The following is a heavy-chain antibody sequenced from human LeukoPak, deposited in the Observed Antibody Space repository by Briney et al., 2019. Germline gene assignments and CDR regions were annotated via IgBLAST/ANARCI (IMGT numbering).Heavy chain of an antibody. CDR3: ARGSDWNARTFDL. J-gene: IGHJ3*01. CDR1: GYTFTSND. CDR2: MNPDSGNT. D-gene: IGHD1-1*01. V-gene: IGHV1-8*01. Sequence: ASLKVSCKASGYTFTSNDINWVRQSTGRGLEWMAWMNPDSGNTGYAQKFQGRVTLTRDTSISTAYMELSSLRFEDTAVYYCARGSDWNARTFDLWGQGTLVTVSS.